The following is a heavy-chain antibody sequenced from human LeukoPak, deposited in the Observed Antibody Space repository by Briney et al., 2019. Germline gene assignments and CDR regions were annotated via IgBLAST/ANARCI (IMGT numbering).Heavy chain of an antibody. CDR3: SRSVRNGHIDY. D-gene: IGHD2-21*01. V-gene: IGHV1-8*01. CDR2: MNPSSGDT. Sequence: ASVKVSRKASGYTFTSYDINWVRQATGQGLEYMGWMNPSSGDTGYAQKFQGRVAMTRSTSISTAYMELSSLRFEDTAVYYCSRSVRNGHIDYWGQGTLVTVSS. CDR1: GYTFTSYD. J-gene: IGHJ4*02.